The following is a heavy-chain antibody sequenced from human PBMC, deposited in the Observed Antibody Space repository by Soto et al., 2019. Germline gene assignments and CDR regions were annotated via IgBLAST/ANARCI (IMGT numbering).Heavy chain of an antibody. Sequence: QVQLQESGPGLVKPSQTLSLTCTVSGGSISSGGYYWSWIRQHPGKGLEWIGYIYYSGSTYYNPSLKSRVTISVDTSKNHFSLKLSSVTAADTAVYYCARDYGQQLAKGGYYYYGMDVWGQGNTVTVSS. CDR1: GGSISSGGYY. CDR3: ARDYGQQLAKGGYYYYGMDV. CDR2: IYYSGST. D-gene: IGHD6-13*01. J-gene: IGHJ6*02. V-gene: IGHV4-31*03.